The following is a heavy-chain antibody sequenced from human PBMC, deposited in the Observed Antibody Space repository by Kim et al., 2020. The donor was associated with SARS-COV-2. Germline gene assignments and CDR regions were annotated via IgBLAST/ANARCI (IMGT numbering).Heavy chain of an antibody. V-gene: IGHV3-21*01. D-gene: IGHD4-17*01. J-gene: IGHJ5*02. CDR3: ARGFYGDYEDNWFDP. Sequence: SVQGRFTISRDNAKNSLYLQMNSLRAEDTAVYYCARGFYGDYEDNWFDPWGQGTLVTVSS.